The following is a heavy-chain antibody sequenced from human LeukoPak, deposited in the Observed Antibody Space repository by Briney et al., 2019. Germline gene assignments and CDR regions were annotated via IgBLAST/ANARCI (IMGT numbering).Heavy chain of an antibody. D-gene: IGHD4-23*01. J-gene: IGHJ6*02. CDR2: IYYSGST. Sequence: SETQSLTCTVSGGSISSHYWSWIRQPPGKGLEWIGYIYYSGSTNYNPSLKSRVTISVDTSKNQFSLKLSSVTAADTAVYYCARCPDGGNSEPYYYGMDVWGQGTTVTVSS. CDR1: GGSISSHY. V-gene: IGHV4-59*11. CDR3: ARCPDGGNSEPYYYGMDV.